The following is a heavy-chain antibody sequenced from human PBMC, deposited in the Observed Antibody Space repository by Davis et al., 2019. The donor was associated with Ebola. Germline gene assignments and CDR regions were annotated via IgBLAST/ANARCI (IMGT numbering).Heavy chain of an antibody. CDR1: GYTFTSYA. V-gene: IGHV1-3*01. CDR3: AAHSSRYTDVDY. D-gene: IGHD6-25*01. Sequence: AASVKVSCKASGYTFTSYAMHWVRQAPGQRLEWMGWINAGNGNTKYSQKFQGRVTMTRDTSTSTVYMELSSLRSEDTAVYYCAAHSSRYTDVDYRGQGTLVTVSS. CDR2: INAGNGNT. J-gene: IGHJ4*02.